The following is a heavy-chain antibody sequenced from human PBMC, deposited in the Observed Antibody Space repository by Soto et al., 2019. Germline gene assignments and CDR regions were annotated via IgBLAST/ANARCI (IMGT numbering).Heavy chain of an antibody. CDR2: IYYSGST. J-gene: IGHJ4*02. CDR3: ARTPGIAAAGTVY. Sequence: ASETLSLTCTVSGGSISSGGYYWSWIRQHPGKGLEWIGYIYYSGSTYYNPSLKSRVTISVDTSKNQFSLKLSSVTAADTAVYYCARTPGIAAAGTVYWGQGTLVTVSS. D-gene: IGHD6-13*01. CDR1: GGSISSGGYY. V-gene: IGHV4-31*03.